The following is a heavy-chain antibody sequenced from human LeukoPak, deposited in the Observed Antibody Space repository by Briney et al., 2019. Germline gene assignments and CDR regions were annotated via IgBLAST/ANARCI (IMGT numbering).Heavy chain of an antibody. D-gene: IGHD6-13*01. CDR3: ARYNSNWYYYMDV. CDR1: GYTFTAYG. Sequence: ASVTVSFTSSGYTFTAYGITWVRQAPGQGREWMGWISTYNGNTNYALKFQGRVTVTTDSSTSTAYMQLRSLRSDDTAVYYCARYNSNWYYYMDVWGQGTTVTVSS. V-gene: IGHV1-18*01. CDR2: ISTYNGNT. J-gene: IGHJ6*03.